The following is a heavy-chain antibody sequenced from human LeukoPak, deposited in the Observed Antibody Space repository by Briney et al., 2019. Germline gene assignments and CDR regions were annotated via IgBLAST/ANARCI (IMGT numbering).Heavy chain of an antibody. D-gene: IGHD5-12*01. Sequence: PGGSLRLSCAASGFTFSSYSMNWVRQAPGKGLEWVSSISSSSSYIYYADSVKGRFTISRDNAKNSLYLQMNSLRAEDTAVYYCANRGYGGKTYNWFDPWGQGTLVTVSS. CDR3: ANRGYGGKTYNWFDP. CDR1: GFTFSSYS. V-gene: IGHV3-21*01. J-gene: IGHJ5*02. CDR2: ISSSSSYI.